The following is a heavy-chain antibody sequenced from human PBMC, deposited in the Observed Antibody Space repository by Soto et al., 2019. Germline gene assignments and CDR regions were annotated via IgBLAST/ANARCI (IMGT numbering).Heavy chain of an antibody. CDR1: GYTFTSYD. D-gene: IGHD6-13*01. CDR2: MNPNSGNT. CDR3: ARGLYSSSWYRRPGYFDY. J-gene: IGHJ4*02. Sequence: ASVKVSCKASGYTFTSYDINWVRQATGQGLEWMGWMNPNSGNTGYAQKFQGRVTMTRNTSISTAYMELSSLRSEDTAVYYCARGLYSSSWYRRPGYFDYWRQGTLVTVSS. V-gene: IGHV1-8*01.